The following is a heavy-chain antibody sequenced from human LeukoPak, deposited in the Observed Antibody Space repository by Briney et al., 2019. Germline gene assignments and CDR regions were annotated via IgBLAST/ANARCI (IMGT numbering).Heavy chain of an antibody. CDR2: INPNSGGT. D-gene: IGHD2-21*02. Sequence: ASVKVSCKASGYTFTGYYMHWVRQAPGQGLEWMGRINPNSGGTNYAQKFQGRVTMTRDTSIGTAYMELSRLRSDDTAVYYCAGTAYCGGDCYSDYWGQGTLVTVSS. CDR1: GYTFTGYY. CDR3: AGTAYCGGDCYSDY. V-gene: IGHV1-2*06. J-gene: IGHJ4*02.